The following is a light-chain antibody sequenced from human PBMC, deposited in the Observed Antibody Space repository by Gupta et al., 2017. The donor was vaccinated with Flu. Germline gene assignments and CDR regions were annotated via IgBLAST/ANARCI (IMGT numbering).Light chain of an antibody. V-gene: IGLV7-43*01. Sequence: QTVVTQEPSLTVSPGGTVTLTCASSTGAVTSGYYPNWFQQKPGQAPRALIYNINNKPSWTPARFSGSLLGDKAALTLSGVQPEDEAEYYCLLFYGGTWVFGGGTKLTVL. CDR2: NIN. CDR3: LLFYGGTWV. J-gene: IGLJ3*02. CDR1: TGAVTSGYY.